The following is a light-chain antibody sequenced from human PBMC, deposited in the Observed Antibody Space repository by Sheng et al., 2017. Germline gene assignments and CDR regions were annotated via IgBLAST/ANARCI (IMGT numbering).Light chain of an antibody. CDR3: QVWDTVSDHVV. Sequence: SYELTQPPSVSVAPGQTAGITCGGNNIGSKSVHWYQQKPGQAPVVVVNNDSDRPSGIPERFSGSNSANTATLTISRVEAADEADYYCQVWDTVSDHVVFGGGTKLTVL. J-gene: IGLJ2*01. CDR1: NIGSKS. CDR2: NDS. V-gene: IGLV3-21*02.